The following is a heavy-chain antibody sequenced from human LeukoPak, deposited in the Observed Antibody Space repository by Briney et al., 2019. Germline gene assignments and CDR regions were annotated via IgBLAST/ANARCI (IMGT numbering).Heavy chain of an antibody. D-gene: IGHD3-22*01. CDR3: ARTAYYYDSSGYDDAFDI. CDR2: ISWNSGSI. J-gene: IGHJ3*02. CDR1: GFIFDDYA. V-gene: IGHV3-9*01. Sequence: PGRSLRLSCAASGFIFDDYAIHWVRRAPGKGLEWVSGISWNSGSIGYADSVKGRFTISRDNAKNSLYLQMNSLRAEDTAVYYCARTAYYYDSSGYDDAFDIWGQGTMVTVSS.